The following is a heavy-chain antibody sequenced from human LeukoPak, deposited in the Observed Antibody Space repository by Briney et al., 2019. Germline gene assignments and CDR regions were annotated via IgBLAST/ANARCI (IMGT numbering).Heavy chain of an antibody. J-gene: IGHJ1*01. CDR1: GFTFNSYA. D-gene: IGHD3-22*01. V-gene: IGHV3-23*01. CDR2: ISGSGGST. CDR3: AKQSGYSEYFQH. Sequence: GGSLRLSCAASGFTFNSYAMSWVRQAPGKGLEWVSAISGSGGSTYYADSVKGRFTISRDNSKNTLYLQMNSLRAEDTAVYYCAKQSGYSEYFQHWGQGTLVTVSS.